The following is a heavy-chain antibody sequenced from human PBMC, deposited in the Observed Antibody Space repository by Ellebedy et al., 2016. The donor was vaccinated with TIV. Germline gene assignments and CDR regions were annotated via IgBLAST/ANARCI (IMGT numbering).Heavy chain of an antibody. V-gene: IGHV3-48*04. Sequence: PGGSLRLSCAASGFTFTSYSMNWVRQAPGKGLEWISYISSSSDTIYYADSVKGRFTISRDNAKSSLFLQMNSLRAEDTAVYYCARDGYNPKWYFDLWGRGTLVAVVS. D-gene: IGHD5-24*01. J-gene: IGHJ2*01. CDR2: ISSSSDTI. CDR3: ARDGYNPKWYFDL. CDR1: GFTFTSYS.